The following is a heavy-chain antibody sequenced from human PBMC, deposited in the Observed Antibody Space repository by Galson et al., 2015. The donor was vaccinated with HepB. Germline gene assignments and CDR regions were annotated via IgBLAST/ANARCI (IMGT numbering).Heavy chain of an antibody. J-gene: IGHJ5*02. Sequence: SLRLSCAVSGFTFRSSAISWVRQAPGRGLECVAVITGNERSTKYADSVKGRFTISRDNYGNTLYLDMNNLRAEDTAVYYCVRKAWGSYGSGSVSWFGPWGQGARVTVSS. CDR3: VRKAWGSYGSGSVSWFGP. D-gene: IGHD3-10*01. CDR2: ITGNERST. CDR1: GFTFRSSA. V-gene: IGHV3-23*01.